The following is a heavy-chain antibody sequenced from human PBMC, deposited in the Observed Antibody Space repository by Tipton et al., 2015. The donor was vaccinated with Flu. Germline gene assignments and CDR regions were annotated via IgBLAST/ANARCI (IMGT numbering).Heavy chain of an antibody. CDR2: IHHSGNT. J-gene: IGHJ4*02. D-gene: IGHD3-10*02. CDR3: ARHTGDSVRGVIDY. Sequence: LRLSCTVSGDSISSRYYWGWIRQPPGRGLEWIGNIHHSGNTYYNPSLKSRVTISVDTSKNQFSLRLSSVTAADTAVYYCARHTGDSVRGVIDYWGQGTLVTVSP. V-gene: IGHV4-38-2*02. CDR1: GDSISSRYY.